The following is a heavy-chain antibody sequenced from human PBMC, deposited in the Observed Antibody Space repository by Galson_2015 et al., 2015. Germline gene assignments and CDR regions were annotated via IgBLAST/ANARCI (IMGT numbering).Heavy chain of an antibody. D-gene: IGHD3-3*01. CDR2: ISYDGSNK. Sequence: SLRLSCAASGFTFSSYAMHWVRQAPGKGLEWVAVISYDGSNKYYADSVKGRFTISRDNSKNTLYLQMNSLRAEDTAVYYCARDRDDFWGGSQPWFDPWGQGTLVTVSS. V-gene: IGHV3-30-3*01. J-gene: IGHJ5*02. CDR3: ARDRDDFWGGSQPWFDP. CDR1: GFTFSSYA.